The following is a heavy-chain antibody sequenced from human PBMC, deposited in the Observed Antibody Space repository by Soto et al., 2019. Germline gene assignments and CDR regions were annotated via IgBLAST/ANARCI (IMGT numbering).Heavy chain of an antibody. CDR1: GYTFTSYA. Sequence: QVQLVQSGAEVKKPGASVKVSCKASGYTFTSYAMHWVRQAPGQRLEWMGWIHAGNGNTKYSQKFQGSVTITRDTSASTAYMELSSRRSEDTAVYYCARGQFDYGDYWGQGTLVTVSS. V-gene: IGHV1-3*01. CDR2: IHAGNGNT. D-gene: IGHD3-16*01. J-gene: IGHJ4*02. CDR3: ARGQFDYGDY.